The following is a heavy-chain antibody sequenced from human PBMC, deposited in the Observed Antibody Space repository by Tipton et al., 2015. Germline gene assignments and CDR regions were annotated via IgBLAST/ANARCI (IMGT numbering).Heavy chain of an antibody. D-gene: IGHD3-16*01. CDR3: ASGGILGYFDY. CDR1: GGSISSGGYY. Sequence: TLSLTCTVSGGSISSGGYYWSWIRQPPGKGLEWIGYIYYSGITYYNPSVKSRVTISVDTSKNQFSLKLSSVTAADTGVYYCASGGILGYFDYWGQGTLVTVSS. CDR2: IYYSGIT. J-gene: IGHJ4*02. V-gene: IGHV4-30-4*01.